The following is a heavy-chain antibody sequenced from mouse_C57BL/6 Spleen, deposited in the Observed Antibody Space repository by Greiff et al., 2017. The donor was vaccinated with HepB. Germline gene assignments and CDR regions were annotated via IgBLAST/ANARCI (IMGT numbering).Heavy chain of an antibody. V-gene: IGHV1-55*01. CDR3: ASERRGLGLGFDY. CDR1: GYTFTSYW. CDR2: IYPGSGST. D-gene: IGHD4-1*01. Sequence: QVQLQQPGAELVKPGASVKMSCKASGYTFTSYWITWVKQRPGQGLEWIGDIYPGSGSTNYNEKFKSKATLTVDTSSSTAYMQLSSLTAEDSAVYYCASERRGLGLGFDYWGQGTTLTVSS. J-gene: IGHJ2*01.